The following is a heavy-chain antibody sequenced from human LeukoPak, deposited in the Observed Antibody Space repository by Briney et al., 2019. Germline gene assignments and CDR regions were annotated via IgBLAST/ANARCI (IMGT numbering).Heavy chain of an antibody. J-gene: IGHJ3*02. V-gene: IGHV3-21*01. CDR2: ISSSSSYI. D-gene: IGHD7-27*01. Sequence: PGGSLRLSCAASGFTFSSYSMNWVRQAPGKGLEWVSSISSSSSYIYYADSVKGRFTISRDNAKNSLYLQMNSLRAEDTAVYYCARLQANWDAFDIWGQGTMVTVSS. CDR1: GFTFSSYS. CDR3: ARLQANWDAFDI.